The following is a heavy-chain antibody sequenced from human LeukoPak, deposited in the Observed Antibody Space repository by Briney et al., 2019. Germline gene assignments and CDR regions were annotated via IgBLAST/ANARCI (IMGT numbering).Heavy chain of an antibody. CDR3: AKGLYGDYVGDY. CDR2: ISASDGST. CDR1: GFTFSSYA. V-gene: IGHV3-23*01. J-gene: IGHJ4*02. D-gene: IGHD4-17*01. Sequence: PGGSLRLSCAASGFTFSSYAMSWVRQAPGKGLERVSTISASDGSTFYADSVKGRFTISRDNSKNTLYLQMNSLRAEDTAVYFCAKGLYGDYVGDYWGQGTLVTVSS.